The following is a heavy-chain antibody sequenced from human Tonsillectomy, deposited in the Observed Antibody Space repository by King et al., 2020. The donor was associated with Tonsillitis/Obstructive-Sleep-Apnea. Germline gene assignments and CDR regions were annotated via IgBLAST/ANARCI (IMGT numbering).Heavy chain of an antibody. CDR1: GGSISSYY. V-gene: IGHV4-59*08. J-gene: IGHJ2*01. CDR3: ARQGATYYDFWRGYYEAPYWYLDL. CDR2: IYYSGST. Sequence: QLQESGPGLVKPSETLSLTCTVSGGSISSYYWSWIRQPPGKGLEWIGYIYYSGSTNYNPSLKSRVTISVDTSKNQFSLKLSSGTAADTAVYYCARQGATYYDFWRGYYEAPYWYLDLWGRGTLVTVSS. D-gene: IGHD3-3*01.